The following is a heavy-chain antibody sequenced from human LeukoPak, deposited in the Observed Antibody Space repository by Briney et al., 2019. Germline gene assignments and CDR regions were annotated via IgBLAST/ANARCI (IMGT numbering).Heavy chain of an antibody. V-gene: IGHV1-2*02. CDR3: ARSADAFYFDY. J-gene: IGHJ4*02. Sequence: SVKLSCKASGYTFTGYYMHWVRQAPGQGLEWMGWINPNSGGTNYAQKFQGRVTMTRDTSISTAYMELRRLRSDDTAVYYCARSADAFYFDYWGQGTLVTVSS. CDR2: INPNSGGT. CDR1: GYTFTGYY.